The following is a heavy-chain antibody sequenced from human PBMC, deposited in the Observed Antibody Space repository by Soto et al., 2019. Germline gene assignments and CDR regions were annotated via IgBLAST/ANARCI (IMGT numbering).Heavy chain of an antibody. Sequence: ASVKVSCKASGYTFTSYYMHWVRQAPGQGLEWMGIINPSGGSTSYAQKFQGRVTMTRDTSTSTVYMELSSLRSEDTAVYYCAREHYGGNSEEYFQHWGQGTLVTVSS. CDR1: GYTFTSYY. V-gene: IGHV1-46*01. CDR2: INPSGGST. CDR3: AREHYGGNSEEYFQH. J-gene: IGHJ1*01. D-gene: IGHD4-17*01.